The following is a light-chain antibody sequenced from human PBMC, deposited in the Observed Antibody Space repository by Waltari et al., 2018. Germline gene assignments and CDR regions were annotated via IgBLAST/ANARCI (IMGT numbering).Light chain of an antibody. V-gene: IGKV3-11*01. CDR1: QSVSSY. CDR3: QQRTNSRT. CDR2: DAS. J-gene: IGKJ1*01. Sequence: EIVLTQSPATLPLSPGERATLSCRASQSVSSYLAWYQQKPGQAPRLLIYDASNRATGIPARFTGSGSGTDFTLTISSLEPEDFAVYYCQQRTNSRTFGQGTKVEIK.